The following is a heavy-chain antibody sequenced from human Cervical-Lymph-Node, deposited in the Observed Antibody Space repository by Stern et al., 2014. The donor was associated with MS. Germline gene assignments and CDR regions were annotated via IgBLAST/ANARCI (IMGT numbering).Heavy chain of an antibody. D-gene: IGHD4-23*01. CDR2: ISGSGGST. V-gene: IGHV3-23*04. J-gene: IGHJ6*02. CDR1: GFTFSSYA. CDR3: AKDGCGGNACDYYYYGMDV. Sequence: QLVESGGGLVQPGGSLRLSCAPSGFTFSSYAMSWVRQAPGKGLEWVSVISGSGGSTYYADSVEGRFTISRDNSKNTLYLQMNSLRAEDTAVYYCAKDGCGGNACDYYYYGMDVWGQGTTGTVSS.